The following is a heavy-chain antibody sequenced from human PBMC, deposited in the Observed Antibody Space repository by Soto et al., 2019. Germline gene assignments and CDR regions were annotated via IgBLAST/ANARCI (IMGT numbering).Heavy chain of an antibody. CDR3: ARYGPYCSGGSCYSWYYFDY. D-gene: IGHD2-15*01. Sequence: QVQLVQSGAEVKKPGASVKVSCKASGYTFTSYAMHWVRQAPGQRLEWMGWINAGNGNTKYSQKFQGRVTITRDTSASTAYMELSSLRSEDTAVYYCARYGPYCSGGSCYSWYYFDYWGQGTLVTVSS. CDR1: GYTFTSYA. J-gene: IGHJ4*02. V-gene: IGHV1-3*01. CDR2: INAGNGNT.